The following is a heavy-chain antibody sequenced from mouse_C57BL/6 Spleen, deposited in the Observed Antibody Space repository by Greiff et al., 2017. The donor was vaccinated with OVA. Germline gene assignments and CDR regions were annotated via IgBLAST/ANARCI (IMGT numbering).Heavy chain of an antibody. Sequence: EVQLVESGGGLVKPGGSLKLSCAASGFTFSDYGMHWVRQAPEKGLEWVAYISSGSSTIYYADTVKGRFTISRDNAKNTLFLQMTSLRSEDTAMYYCARLQTGTFAYWGQGTLVTVSA. CDR3: ARLQTGTFAY. V-gene: IGHV5-17*01. J-gene: IGHJ3*01. D-gene: IGHD4-1*01. CDR1: GFTFSDYG. CDR2: ISSGSSTI.